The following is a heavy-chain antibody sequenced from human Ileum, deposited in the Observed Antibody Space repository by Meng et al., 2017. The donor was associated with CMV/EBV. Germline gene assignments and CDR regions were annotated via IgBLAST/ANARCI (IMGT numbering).Heavy chain of an antibody. J-gene: IGHJ4*02. D-gene: IGHD3-16*01. Sequence: GESLKISCVASGFPFSTYDMSWVRQAPGEGLEWVSVITGRDDSPYYADSVKGRFTISRDKSRNTLYLQMNSLRGDDTAVYYCAKSHMRGERHQGPFDYWGQGTLVTVSS. CDR3: AKSHMRGERHQGPFDY. V-gene: IGHV3-23*01. CDR2: ITGRDDSP. CDR1: GFPFSTYD.